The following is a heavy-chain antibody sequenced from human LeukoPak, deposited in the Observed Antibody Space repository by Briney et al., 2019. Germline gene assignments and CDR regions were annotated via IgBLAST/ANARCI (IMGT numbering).Heavy chain of an antibody. D-gene: IGHD2-8*02. V-gene: IGHV4-61*01. Sequence: PSETLSLTCTVSGGSVSSGSYYWTWIRQPPGKGLEWIGYISYSGSTNFNPSHKSRVTISVDTSKNQFSLNLSSVTAADTAVYYCARRGTGGRSFDIWGQGTMVTVSS. CDR3: ARRGTGGRSFDI. CDR1: GGSVSSGSYY. J-gene: IGHJ3*02. CDR2: ISYSGST.